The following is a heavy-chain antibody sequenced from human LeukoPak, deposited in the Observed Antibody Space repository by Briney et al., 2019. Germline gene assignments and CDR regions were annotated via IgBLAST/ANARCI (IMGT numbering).Heavy chain of an antibody. V-gene: IGHV1-18*01. CDR3: ARWEWGYYYMDV. CDR1: GYTFTSYG. D-gene: IGHD3-3*01. Sequence: ASVKVSCKASGYTFTSYGISWVRRAPGQGLGWMGWISAYNGNTNYAQKLQGRVTMTTDTSTSTAYMELRSLRSDDTALYYCARWEWGYYYMDVWGKGTTVTVSS. CDR2: ISAYNGNT. J-gene: IGHJ6*03.